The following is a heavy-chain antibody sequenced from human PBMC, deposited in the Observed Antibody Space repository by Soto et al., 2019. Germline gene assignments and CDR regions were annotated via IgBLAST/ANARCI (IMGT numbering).Heavy chain of an antibody. Sequence: QVQVQQWGTGQIEPSETLSLSCGVFGASFTGYFWTWIRQSPGKGLEWIGEINHRGAANYNPSLTSRITMSLATSRSQVSLRLASVTAADTAAYYCAIRIDVPARTHWGQGTMVTVSS. CDR3: AIRIDVPARTH. V-gene: IGHV4-34*02. CDR2: INHRGAA. J-gene: IGHJ4*02. CDR1: GASFTGYF. D-gene: IGHD2-21*02.